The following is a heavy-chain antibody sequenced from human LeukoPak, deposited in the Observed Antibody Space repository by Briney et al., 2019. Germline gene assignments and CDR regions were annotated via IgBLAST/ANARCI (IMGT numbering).Heavy chain of an antibody. V-gene: IGHV4-4*07. Sequence: SETLSLTCTVSGGSISSYYWSWIRQPAGKGLEWIGRIYTSGSTNYNPSLKSRVTMSVDTSKNQFSLKLSSATAADTAVYYCARDGERYCSGGSCTDYYYYMDVWGKGTTVTVSS. J-gene: IGHJ6*03. CDR3: ARDGERYCSGGSCTDYYYYMDV. CDR2: IYTSGST. CDR1: GGSISSYY. D-gene: IGHD2-15*01.